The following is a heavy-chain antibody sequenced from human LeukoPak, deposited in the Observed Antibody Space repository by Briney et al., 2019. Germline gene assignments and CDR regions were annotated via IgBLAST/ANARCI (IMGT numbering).Heavy chain of an antibody. D-gene: IGHD6-19*01. CDR1: GGSIRSYY. CDR2: IYYSGST. Sequence: PSETLSLTCTVSGGSIRSYYRSWIRQPPGKGLEGVGYIYYSGSTNYNPSLKRRGTISVEKSKNHFSLRLSAVTAADTAVYYWGRHGYSSGWYVPNWFDPWGQGTLVPVSS. J-gene: IGHJ5*02. V-gene: IGHV4-59*08. CDR3: GRHGYSSGWYVPNWFDP.